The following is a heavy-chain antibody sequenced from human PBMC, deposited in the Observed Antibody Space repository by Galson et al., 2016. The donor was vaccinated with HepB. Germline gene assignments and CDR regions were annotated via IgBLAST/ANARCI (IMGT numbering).Heavy chain of an antibody. CDR2: LSGSADKS. D-gene: IGHD6-25*01. CDR1: GFTFSSFA. CDR3: ARGPVSGAAGYYHGMDV. Sequence: SLRLSCAASGFTFSSFAMTWVRQAPGKGLEWVSSLSGSADKSFYADSLKGRFTISRDNFNNTVFLQMNSLRAEDTAVYYCARGPVSGAAGYYHGMDVWGQGTTVIVSS. J-gene: IGHJ6*02. V-gene: IGHV3-23*01.